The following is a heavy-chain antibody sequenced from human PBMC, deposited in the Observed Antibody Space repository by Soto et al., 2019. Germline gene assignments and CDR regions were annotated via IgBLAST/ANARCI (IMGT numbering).Heavy chain of an antibody. J-gene: IGHJ3*02. V-gene: IGHV1-69*02. CDR2: IIPILGIA. CDR3: ASLDGSRWAFDI. Sequence: QVQLVQSGAEVKKPGSSVKVSCKASGGTFSSYTISWVRQAPGQGLEWMGRIIPILGIANYAQKFQGRVTITADNSTSTAYMELSSLRSEDTAVYYCASLDGSRWAFDIWGQGTMVTVSS. CDR1: GGTFSSYT. D-gene: IGHD1-26*01.